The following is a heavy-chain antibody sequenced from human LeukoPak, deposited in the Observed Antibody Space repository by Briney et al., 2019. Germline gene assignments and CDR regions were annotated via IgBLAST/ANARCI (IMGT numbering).Heavy chain of an antibody. CDR3: ACRMFASNWFQP. J-gene: IGHJ5*02. V-gene: IGHV5-51*01. D-gene: IGHD3-10*02. CDR2: IYPGDSRT. CDR1: GYSFTDYW. Sequence: GQSLQISCQGSGYSFTDYWIGWVRQMPGKGLEWMAVIYPGDSRTRYNPSFQGQVTISADKSINTAYLEWNSLKASDTALYYCACRMFASNWFQPWGQGTLVTVSS.